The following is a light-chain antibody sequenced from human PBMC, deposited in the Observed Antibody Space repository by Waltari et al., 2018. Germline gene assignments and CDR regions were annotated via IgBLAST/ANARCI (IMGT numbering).Light chain of an antibody. CDR1: GSNIGSNY. CDR3: ATWDDTVSGYV. J-gene: IGLJ1*01. Sequence: QSVLTQPPSASGTPGQTVTISCSGSGSNIGSNYVHWSEQFPGAAPKLLIDRNILRPSGIPDRFSGSKSGTAASLAISGLRSEDEADYYCATWDDTVSGYVFGGGTTVTVL. V-gene: IGLV1-47*01. CDR2: RNI.